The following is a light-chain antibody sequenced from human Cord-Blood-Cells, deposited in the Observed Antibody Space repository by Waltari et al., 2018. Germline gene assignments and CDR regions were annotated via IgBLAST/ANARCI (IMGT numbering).Light chain of an antibody. CDR2: WAS. Sequence: DIVMTQSPDSLAVSLGERATINCKSSQSVLYSSNNKNYLAWYQQKPGQPPKLLIYWASTREYVVPDRFSGSGSGTDFTRTISSLQAEDVAVYYCQQYYSTPFTFGPGTKVDI. V-gene: IGKV4-1*01. CDR1: QSVLYSSNNKNY. CDR3: QQYYSTPFT. J-gene: IGKJ3*01.